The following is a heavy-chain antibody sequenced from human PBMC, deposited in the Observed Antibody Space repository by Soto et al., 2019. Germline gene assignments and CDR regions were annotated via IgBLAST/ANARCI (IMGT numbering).Heavy chain of an antibody. CDR2: ISYSGST. V-gene: IGHV4-39*01. Sequence: SETLSLTCTVSGGSISRTNYYWGWIRQPPGKGLEWIGSISYSGSTYYNPSLKSRVTISVDTSKNQFSLKLSSVTAADTAVYYCASYYYDSTFDFWGQGTLVTVSS. CDR1: GGSISRTNYY. J-gene: IGHJ4*02. CDR3: ASYYYDSTFDF. D-gene: IGHD3-22*01.